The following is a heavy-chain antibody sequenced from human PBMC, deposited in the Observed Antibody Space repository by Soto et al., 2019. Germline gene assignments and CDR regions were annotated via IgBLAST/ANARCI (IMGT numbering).Heavy chain of an antibody. Sequence: PGGSLRLSCAASGFTFSTYTMNWVRQAPGKGLEWISSISSSSSCIYYAGSVKGRFTISRDNAKNSLFLQMNSLRADDTAVYYCARDILSGGAYPDSWGQGTKVTVSS. D-gene: IGHD3-10*01. CDR3: ARDILSGGAYPDS. CDR1: GFTFSTYT. V-gene: IGHV3-21*01. CDR2: ISSSSSCI. J-gene: IGHJ5*01.